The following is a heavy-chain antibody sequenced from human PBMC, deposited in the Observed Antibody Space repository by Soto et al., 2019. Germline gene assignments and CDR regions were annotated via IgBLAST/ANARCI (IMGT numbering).Heavy chain of an antibody. V-gene: IGHV4-31*01. Sequence: QVQLQESGPGLVKPSQTLSLTCTVSGGSISRSGYYWSWIRQHPGKGLEWIGYIYFSGSTYYNPSRKXXVXIXXDTSKNQFSLNLNSVTAADTAVYYCAGIVATNFDYWGQGTLVTVSS. CDR3: AGIVATNFDY. CDR1: GGSISRSGYY. D-gene: IGHD5-12*01. J-gene: IGHJ4*02. CDR2: IYFSGST.